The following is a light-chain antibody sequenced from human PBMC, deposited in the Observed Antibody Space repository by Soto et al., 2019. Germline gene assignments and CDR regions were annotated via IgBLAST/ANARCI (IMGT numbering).Light chain of an antibody. J-gene: IGLJ1*01. V-gene: IGLV2-14*01. CDR3: SSYTSNTTPYV. CDR1: SSDVGAYNY. CDR2: DVT. Sequence: QSVLAQPASVSGTPGQSIAISCTGTSSDVGAYNYVSWYQQHPGKVPKLMIYDVTNRPSGVSDRFSGSKSGNTASLTISGLQAEDEADYYCSSYTSNTTPYVFGTGTKVTVL.